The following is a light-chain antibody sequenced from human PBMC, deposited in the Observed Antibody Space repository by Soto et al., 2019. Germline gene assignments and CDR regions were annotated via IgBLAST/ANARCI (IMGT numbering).Light chain of an antibody. Sequence: EIVLTQSPGTLSLSPGEGSTLSCTASQSLTTNYLAWYQQKPGQAPRLLIYGESNRATGIPDRLSSSGSGIDFTITISRLGPEDFAVYYCQHNGSAGWTFGRATKVEIK. CDR2: GES. CDR1: QSLTTNY. CDR3: QHNGSAGWT. V-gene: IGKV3-20*01. J-gene: IGKJ1*01.